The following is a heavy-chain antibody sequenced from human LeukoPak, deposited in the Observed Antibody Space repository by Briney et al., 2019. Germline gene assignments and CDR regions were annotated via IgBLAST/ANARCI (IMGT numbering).Heavy chain of an antibody. Sequence: SETLSLTCTVSGGSISSYYWSWIRQPPGKGLEWIGYIYYSGSTNYNPSLKSRVTISVDTSKNQFSLKLSSVTAADTAVYYCARSLYSLYYMDVWGKGTTVTVSS. CDR2: IYYSGST. D-gene: IGHD2-21*01. V-gene: IGHV4-59*01. CDR3: ARSLYSLYYMDV. J-gene: IGHJ6*03. CDR1: GGSISSYY.